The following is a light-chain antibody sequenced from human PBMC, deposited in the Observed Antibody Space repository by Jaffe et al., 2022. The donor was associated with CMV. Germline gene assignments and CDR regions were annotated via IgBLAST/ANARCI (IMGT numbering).Light chain of an antibody. CDR2: RNS. CDR3: QSYDNRLTGSGL. CDR1: SSNIGAGFD. J-gene: IGLJ2*01. Sequence: QSVLTQPPSVSGAPGQRVTISCTGSSSNIGAGFDVHWYQQLPGTAPKLLIYRNSNRPSGVPDRFSGSKSGTSASLAITGLQAEDEADYYCQSYDNRLTGSGLFGGGTKLTVV. V-gene: IGLV1-40*01.